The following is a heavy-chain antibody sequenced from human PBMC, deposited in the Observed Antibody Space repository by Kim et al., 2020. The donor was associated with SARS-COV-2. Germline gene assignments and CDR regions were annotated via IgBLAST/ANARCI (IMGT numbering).Heavy chain of an antibody. CDR2: IYYSGST. CDR1: GGSISSSSYY. J-gene: IGHJ4*02. CDR3: ARQRYYGSGSYTN. V-gene: IGHV4-39*01. Sequence: SETLSLTCTVSGGSISSSSYYWGWIRQPPGKGLEWIGSIYYSGSTYYNPSLKSRATISVDTSKNQFSLKLSPVTAADTAVYYCARQRYYGSGSYTNWGQGTLVTVSS. D-gene: IGHD3-10*01.